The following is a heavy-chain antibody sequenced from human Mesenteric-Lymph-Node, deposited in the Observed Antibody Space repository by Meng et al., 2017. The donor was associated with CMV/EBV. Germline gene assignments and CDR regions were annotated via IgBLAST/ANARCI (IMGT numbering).Heavy chain of an antibody. Sequence: GGSLRLSCAASGFTFSSYWMHWVRQAPGKGLVWVSRINSDGSSTSYADSVKGRFTISRDNAKNSLYLQMNSLTAEDTAVYYCARDCGRGYGLDVWGQGTTVTVSS. CDR2: INSDGSST. D-gene: IGHD2-21*01. CDR1: GFTFSSYW. V-gene: IGHV3-74*01. CDR3: ARDCGRGYGLDV. J-gene: IGHJ6*02.